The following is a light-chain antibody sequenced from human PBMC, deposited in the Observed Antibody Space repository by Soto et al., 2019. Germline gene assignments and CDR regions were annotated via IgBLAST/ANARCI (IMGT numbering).Light chain of an antibody. Sequence: DIQMTQSPSSLSASVGDRVSVTCRASQSISTFLNWYQQRPGEAPKLLIYAASSLQSGVPSRFRGSGSGADFTLTIGSLQPEDFATYSCQQSYTTPRTFGQGTKVEVK. CDR3: QQSYTTPRT. CDR2: AAS. V-gene: IGKV1-39*01. J-gene: IGKJ1*01. CDR1: QSISTF.